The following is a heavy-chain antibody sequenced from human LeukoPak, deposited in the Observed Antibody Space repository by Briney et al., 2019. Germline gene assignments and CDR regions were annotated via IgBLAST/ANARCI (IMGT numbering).Heavy chain of an antibody. CDR3: AKSGPNPDYDILTGLDY. CDR1: GFTFSTYA. Sequence: GGSLRLSCAASGFTFSTYAMSWVRQAPGRGLEWVSSISGSHNTTYSADSVKGRFTISRDNSKNTLYLQMNSLRAEDTAVYYCAKSGPNPDYDILTGLDYWGQGTLVTVSS. CDR2: ISGSHNTT. D-gene: IGHD3-9*01. J-gene: IGHJ4*02. V-gene: IGHV3-23*01.